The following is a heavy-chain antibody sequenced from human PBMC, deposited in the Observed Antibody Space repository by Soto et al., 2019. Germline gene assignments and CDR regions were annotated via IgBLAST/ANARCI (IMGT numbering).Heavy chain of an antibody. CDR2: ISSSGSDT. V-gene: IGHV5-51*01. CDR1: GYNFAGYW. D-gene: IGHD3-3*01. J-gene: IGHJ4*02. Sequence: PGESLKISCNCSGYNFAGYWFAWVLHMPGKGLVWMGIISSSGSDTRYRASLPGQVSISADKSITSAYLQGSSLRDSDTAMYHFARGGVSSRPFDYWGQGTPVTVYS. CDR3: ARGGVSSRPFDY.